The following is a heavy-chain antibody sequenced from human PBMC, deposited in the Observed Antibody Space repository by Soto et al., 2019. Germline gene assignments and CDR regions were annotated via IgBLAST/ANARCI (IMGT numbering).Heavy chain of an antibody. CDR3: ARVARGRVVGATPPCFDY. CDR2: IYYSGST. V-gene: IGHV4-31*03. CDR1: GGSISSGIYY. J-gene: IGHJ4*02. Sequence: VQLQESGPGLVKPSQTLSLTCTVSGGSISSGIYYWSWIRQDPGTGLEWIGHIYYSGSTYYNPSLKSRVSISVDTSKNQFSLKLTSVTAADTAVYYCARVARGRVVGATPPCFDYWGQGTLVTVSS. D-gene: IGHD1-26*01.